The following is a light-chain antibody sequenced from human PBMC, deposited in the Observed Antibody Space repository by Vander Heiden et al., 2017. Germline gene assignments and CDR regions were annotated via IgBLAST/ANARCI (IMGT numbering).Light chain of an antibody. J-gene: IGLJ3*02. CDR3: VLYMGSGMWV. V-gene: IGLV8-61*01. CDR1: SGSVSTSYY. CDR2: STN. Sequence: QTVVTQEPSFSVSPGGTVTLTCGLSSGSVSTSYYPSWYQQTPGQAPRTLIYSTNTRSSGVPDRFSGSILGNKAALTITGAQADDESDDYCVLYMGSGMWVFGGGTKLTVL.